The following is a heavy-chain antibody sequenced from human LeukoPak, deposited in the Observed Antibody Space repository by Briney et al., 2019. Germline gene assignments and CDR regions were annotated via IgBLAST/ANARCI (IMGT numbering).Heavy chain of an antibody. CDR3: ARLYSSGWYFYYYYYMDV. CDR2: MNPNSGNT. J-gene: IGHJ6*03. Sequence: PSVKVSCKASGYTFTSYDINWVRQATGQGLEWMGWMNPNSGNTGYAQKFQGRVTMTRNTSISTAYMELSSLRSEDTAVYYCARLYSSGWYFYYYYYMDVWGKGTTVTVSS. D-gene: IGHD6-19*01. CDR1: GYTFTSYD. V-gene: IGHV1-8*01.